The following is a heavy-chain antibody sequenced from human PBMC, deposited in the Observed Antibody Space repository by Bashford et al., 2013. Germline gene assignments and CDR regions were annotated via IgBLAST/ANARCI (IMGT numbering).Heavy chain of an antibody. CDR2: IIPIFGTA. CDR3: ARDQGGYNYNRLEP. Sequence: SVKVSCKASGGTFSSYAISWVRQAPGQGLEWMGGIIPIFGTANYAQKFQGRVTISRDTSAATVFLEVRELTSEDTATYYCARDQGGYNYNRLEPWGQGTRVTVSS. CDR1: GGTFSSYA. D-gene: IGHD5-24*01. V-gene: IGHV1-69*05. J-gene: IGHJ5*02.